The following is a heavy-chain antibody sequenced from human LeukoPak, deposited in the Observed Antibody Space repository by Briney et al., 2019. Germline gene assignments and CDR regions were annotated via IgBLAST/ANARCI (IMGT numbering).Heavy chain of an antibody. CDR3: ARGRYCSSTSCYLVKSGDY. CDR1: GYTFTGYY. CDR2: INPNSGGT. V-gene: IGHV1-2*02. Sequence: ASVKVSCKASGYTFTGYYMHWVRQAPGQGLEWMGWINPNSGGTNYAQKFQGRVTMTRNTSISTAYMELSSLRSEDTAVYYCARGRYCSSTSCYLVKSGDYWGQGTLVTVSS. J-gene: IGHJ4*02. D-gene: IGHD2-2*01.